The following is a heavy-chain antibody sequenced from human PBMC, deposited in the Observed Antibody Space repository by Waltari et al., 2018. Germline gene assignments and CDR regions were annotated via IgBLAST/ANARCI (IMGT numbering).Heavy chain of an antibody. D-gene: IGHD3-22*01. V-gene: IGHV4-59*08. CDR1: GDFPSDDH. Sequence: HVQLQESGPGLVKPSETLSLTCTVSGDFPSDDHLTWMRQAPGKGLKWIAYRRNTGATKCTPSLERRVTLSTDIPKKQFALRLASVTAAETAVYYCARLPTKYLDSVGWGFFDYWGQGILVTVSS. J-gene: IGHJ4*02. CDR2: RRNTGAT. CDR3: ARLPTKYLDSVGWGFFDY.